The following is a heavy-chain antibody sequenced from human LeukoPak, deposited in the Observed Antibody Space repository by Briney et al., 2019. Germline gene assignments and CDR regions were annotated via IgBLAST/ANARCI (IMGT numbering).Heavy chain of an antibody. CDR3: ARAVTYDYVWGSYRRYYFDY. D-gene: IGHD3-16*02. Sequence: SETLSLTCAVYGGSFSGYYWSWIRQPPGKGLEWIGEINHSGSTNYNPSLKSRATISVDTSKNQFSLKLSSVTAADTAVYYCARAVTYDYVWGSYRRYYFDYWGQGTLVTVSS. J-gene: IGHJ4*02. V-gene: IGHV4-34*01. CDR2: INHSGST. CDR1: GGSFSGYY.